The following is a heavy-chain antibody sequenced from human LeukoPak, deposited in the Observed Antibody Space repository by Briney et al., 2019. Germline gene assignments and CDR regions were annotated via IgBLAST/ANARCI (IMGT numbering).Heavy chain of an antibody. Sequence: PSETLSLTCTVSGGSISSSSYYWGWIRQPPGKGLEWVGSIYYSGGTYYNPSLKSRVTISVDTSKNQFSLKLSSVTAADTAVYYCARDIAARPDNWFDPWGQGTLVTVSS. CDR3: ARDIAARPDNWFDP. V-gene: IGHV4-39*01. CDR2: IYYSGGT. D-gene: IGHD6-6*01. J-gene: IGHJ5*02. CDR1: GGSISSSSYY.